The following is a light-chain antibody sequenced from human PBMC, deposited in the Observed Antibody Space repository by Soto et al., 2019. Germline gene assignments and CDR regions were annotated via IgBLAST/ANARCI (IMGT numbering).Light chain of an antibody. CDR2: DAS. CDR3: QQYNSYQFT. V-gene: IGKV1-5*01. J-gene: IGKJ3*01. CDR1: QSISSW. Sequence: DIQMTQSPSTLSASVGDRVTITCRASQSISSWLAWYQQKPGKAPKLLIYDASSLESGVPSRFSGSGSGTEFTLTISSLQPADFATYYCQQYNSYQFTFGPGTKVDIK.